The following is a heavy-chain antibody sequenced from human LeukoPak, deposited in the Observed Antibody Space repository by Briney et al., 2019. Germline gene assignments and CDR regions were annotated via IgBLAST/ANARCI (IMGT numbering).Heavy chain of an antibody. V-gene: IGHV4-59*01. CDR1: GGSISSYY. CDR3: ARDGGGTIFGVVTMGAFDI. Sequence: PSETLSLTCTVSGGSISSYYWNWIRQPPGKGLEWIGYSHYSGSTNYNPPLKSRVTISLDTSKNQFSLRLSSVTAADTAVYYCARDGGGTIFGVVTMGAFDICGQGTMVTVSS. D-gene: IGHD3-3*01. J-gene: IGHJ3*02. CDR2: SHYSGST.